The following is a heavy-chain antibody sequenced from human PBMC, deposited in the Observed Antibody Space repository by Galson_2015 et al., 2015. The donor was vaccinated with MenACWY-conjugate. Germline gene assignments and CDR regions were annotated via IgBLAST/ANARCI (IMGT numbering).Heavy chain of an antibody. CDR2: ISDSGSST. Sequence: SLRLSCAASGFAFRTYGMSWVRQAPGKGLEWVSVISDSGSSTYYADSVKGRFTISRDNSKNTLYLQMNSLRDEDTAVYYCAKRMGPGITATDFDYWGQGTLATVSS. CDR3: AKRMGPGITATDFDY. CDR1: GFAFRTYG. J-gene: IGHJ4*02. V-gene: IGHV3-23*01. D-gene: IGHD6-13*01.